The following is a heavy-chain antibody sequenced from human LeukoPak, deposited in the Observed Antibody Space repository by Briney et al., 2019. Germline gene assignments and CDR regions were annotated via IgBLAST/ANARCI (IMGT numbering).Heavy chain of an antibody. J-gene: IGHJ5*02. CDR1: GFTFSSYG. Sequence: PGGSLRLSCEASGFTFSSYGMHWVRQAPGKGLEWVAVIWYDGSQKYYADSVKGRFTISRDNSKETLYLQMDGLRDEDTAVSFCARWDYDRWGQGTLVTVSS. CDR2: IWYDGSQK. CDR3: ARWDYDR. D-gene: IGHD1-26*01. V-gene: IGHV3-33*01.